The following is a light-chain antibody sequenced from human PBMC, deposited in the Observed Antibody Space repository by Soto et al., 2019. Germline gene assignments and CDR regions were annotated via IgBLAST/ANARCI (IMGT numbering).Light chain of an antibody. V-gene: IGKV1-39*01. CDR1: QSISSY. CDR2: AAS. Sequence: DIQMTQSPSSRSASVGDRVTITCRASQSISSYLNWYQQKPGKAPKLLISAASSLQSGVPSRFSGSGSGTDFTLTISSLQPEDFATYYCQQSYSTPPFGQGTRPAIK. CDR3: QQSYSTPP. J-gene: IGKJ5*01.